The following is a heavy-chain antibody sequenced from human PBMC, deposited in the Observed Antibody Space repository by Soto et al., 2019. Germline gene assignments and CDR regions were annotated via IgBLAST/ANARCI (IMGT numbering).Heavy chain of an antibody. V-gene: IGHV3-15*01. Sequence: GGSLRLSCAASGFTFSNAWMSWVRQAPGKGLEWVGRIKSKTDGRKTDYAAPVKGRFTISRDDSKNTLYLQMNSLKTEDTAVYYCTTLYYDFWSGYYIFDYWGQGTLVTVSS. CDR3: TTLYYDFWSGYYIFDY. D-gene: IGHD3-3*01. CDR1: GFTFSNAW. CDR2: IKSKTDGRKT. J-gene: IGHJ4*02.